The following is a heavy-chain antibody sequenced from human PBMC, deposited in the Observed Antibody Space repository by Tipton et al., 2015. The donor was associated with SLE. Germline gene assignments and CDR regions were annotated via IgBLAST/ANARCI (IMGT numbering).Heavy chain of an antibody. D-gene: IGHD1-1*01. CDR1: GFKFDDYA. V-gene: IGHV3-9*01. Sequence: SLRLSCAASGFKFDDYAMHWVRQAPRKGPEWVSGLNWNSVNRVYADSVSSRFTISRDNAKNSLYLQMSSLGAEDTAVYYCAKDTNDDYYCGMDVWGQWTTVTVSS. CDR3: AKDTNDDYYCGMDV. J-gene: IGHJ6*02. CDR2: LNWNSVNR.